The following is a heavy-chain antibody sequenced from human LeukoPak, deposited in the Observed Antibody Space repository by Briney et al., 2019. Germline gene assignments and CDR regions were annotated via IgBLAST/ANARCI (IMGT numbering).Heavy chain of an antibody. J-gene: IGHJ6*02. V-gene: IGHV1-46*01. CDR1: GYTFTNYY. Sequence: ASGKVCCKASGYTFTNYYIHWVRQAPGQGMEWMGIFNPSGSSTTYEQAVQGRVTLTSDTSTSTVYMELSSLRSDDTSVYYCAREGYGSARRLGMGVWGQGTTVTVSS. D-gene: IGHD3-10*01. CDR3: AREGYGSARRLGMGV. CDR2: FNPSGSST.